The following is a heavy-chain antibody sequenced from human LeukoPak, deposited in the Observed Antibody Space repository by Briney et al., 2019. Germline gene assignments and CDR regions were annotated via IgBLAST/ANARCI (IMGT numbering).Heavy chain of an antibody. Sequence: PSETLSLTCTVSGGSISTFYWSWLRQPPGKQLEWIGYVYYSGSTNYNPSFKTRVTISVDTFKNQFSLKLSSVTPADTAVYYCARVDYDSSGYFDYWGQGTLVTVSS. CDR3: ARVDYDSSGYFDY. CDR2: VYYSGST. J-gene: IGHJ4*02. D-gene: IGHD3-22*01. CDR1: GGSISTFY. V-gene: IGHV4-59*01.